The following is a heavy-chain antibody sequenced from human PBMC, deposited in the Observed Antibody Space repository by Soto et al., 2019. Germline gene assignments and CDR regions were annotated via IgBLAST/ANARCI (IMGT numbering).Heavy chain of an antibody. Sequence: GESLKISCKGSGYSFTSYWIGWVRQMPGKGLEWMGIIYPGDSDTRYSPSFQGQVTISADKSISTAYLQWSSLKASDTAMYYCAGGYYGLGELVPGGYYYYGMDVWGQGTTVTVSS. V-gene: IGHV5-51*01. CDR2: IYPGDSDT. CDR3: AGGYYGLGELVPGGYYYYGMDV. D-gene: IGHD3-16*01. CDR1: GYSFTSYW. J-gene: IGHJ6*02.